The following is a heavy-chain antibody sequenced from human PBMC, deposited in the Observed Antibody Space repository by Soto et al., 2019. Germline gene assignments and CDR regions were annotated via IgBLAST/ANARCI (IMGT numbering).Heavy chain of an antibody. V-gene: IGHV4-59*01. Sequence: SATLSLTCTVSGSSIRSYPWSWIRQPPGKGIEWIGYIYYSGSTNYNPSIKSRVTISVDTSKNQFSLKLSSVTAADTAVYYFAREGAGSSSSSSYYYGMDVWGQGTTVSVSS. J-gene: IGHJ6*02. CDR2: IYYSGST. CDR1: GSSIRSYP. D-gene: IGHD6-6*01. CDR3: AREGAGSSSSSSYYYGMDV.